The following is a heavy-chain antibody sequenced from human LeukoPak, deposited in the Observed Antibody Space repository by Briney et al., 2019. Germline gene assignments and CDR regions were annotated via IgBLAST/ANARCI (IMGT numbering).Heavy chain of an antibody. D-gene: IGHD4-17*01. J-gene: IGHJ4*02. CDR1: GYSFTTFA. V-gene: IGHV7-4-1*02. Sequence: ASVKVSCKASGYSFTTFAMNWVRQAPGERLEWMGWINTNTGNPSYAQAFTGRFVFSLDTSVSTAYLHINNLRSEDTAVYFCARDGDYGDYGGYWGQGTLVTVS. CDR2: INTNTGNP. CDR3: ARDGDYGDYGGY.